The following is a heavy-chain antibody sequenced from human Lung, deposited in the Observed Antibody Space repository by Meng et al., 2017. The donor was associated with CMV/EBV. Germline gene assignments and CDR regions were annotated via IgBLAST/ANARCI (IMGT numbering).Heavy chain of an antibody. J-gene: IGHJ6*02. CDR3: ARHPPVLCSGASCQPPGDYYLYYGTDI. Sequence: ESXKISXAASGFTVSSNYMSWVRQAPGKGLEWVSVIYSGGSTYYADSVKGRFTISRDNSKNTLYLQMNSLRAEDTAVYYCARHPPVLCSGASCQPPGDYYLYYGTDIWGQGTTVXVSS. CDR1: GFTVSSNY. V-gene: IGHV3-53*01. D-gene: IGHD2-15*01. CDR2: IYSGGST.